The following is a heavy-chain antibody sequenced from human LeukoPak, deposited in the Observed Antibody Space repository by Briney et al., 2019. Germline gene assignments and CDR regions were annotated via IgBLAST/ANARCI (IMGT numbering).Heavy chain of an antibody. V-gene: IGHV1-8*03. CDR1: GYTFSSYE. D-gene: IGHD6-19*01. CDR2: VNPSTGDT. Sequence: ASVKVSCKASGYTFSSYEIHWVRQATGRGPGWMGRVNPSTGDTTYGQKFQDRISITRDTSRRSSDMELNTLRSEDTAIYYCARLRFSSSGSNFDYWGQGTLVTVSS. J-gene: IGHJ4*02. CDR3: ARLRFSSSGSNFDY.